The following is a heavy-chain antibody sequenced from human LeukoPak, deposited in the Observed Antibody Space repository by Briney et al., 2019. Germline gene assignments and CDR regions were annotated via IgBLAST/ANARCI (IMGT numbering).Heavy chain of an antibody. Sequence: ASVKVSCKASGYTFTTYGISWVRQAPGQGLEWMGWISAYNANTNYAQKLQDRVTMTTDTSTSTAYMELRSLRSDDTAVYYCAREFGGVPAAPGDYYGMDVWGQGTTVTVSS. J-gene: IGHJ6*02. V-gene: IGHV1-18*01. CDR1: GYTFTTYG. CDR2: ISAYNANT. D-gene: IGHD2-2*01. CDR3: AREFGGVPAAPGDYYGMDV.